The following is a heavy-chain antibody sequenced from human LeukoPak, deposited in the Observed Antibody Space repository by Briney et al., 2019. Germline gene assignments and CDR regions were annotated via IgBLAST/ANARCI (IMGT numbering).Heavy chain of an antibody. D-gene: IGHD3-10*01. J-gene: IGHJ4*02. CDR3: ARHSSADYGSGSPGGF. Sequence: ASVKVSCKASGYTFTSYYMHWVRQAPGQGLEWMGIINPSGGSTSYAQKFQGRVTMTRDTSTSTVYMELSSLRSEDTAVYYCARHSSADYGSGSPGGFWGQGTLVTVSS. V-gene: IGHV1-46*01. CDR1: GYTFTSYY. CDR2: INPSGGST.